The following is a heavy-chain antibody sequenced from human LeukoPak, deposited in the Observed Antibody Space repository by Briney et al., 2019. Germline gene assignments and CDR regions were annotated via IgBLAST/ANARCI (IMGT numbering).Heavy chain of an antibody. CDR1: GFTFSTFA. J-gene: IGHJ4*02. CDR2: ISGSGVDT. CDR3: AKSSNEWELNSFDY. V-gene: IGHV3-23*01. Sequence: GGSGRLSCASSGFTFSTFAMSWVRQAPGKGLEWISAISGSGVDTHYADSVKGRFTISRDNSKNTLYLQMNSLKAEDTALYYCAKSSNEWELNSFDYWGQGTLVPVSS. D-gene: IGHD1-26*01.